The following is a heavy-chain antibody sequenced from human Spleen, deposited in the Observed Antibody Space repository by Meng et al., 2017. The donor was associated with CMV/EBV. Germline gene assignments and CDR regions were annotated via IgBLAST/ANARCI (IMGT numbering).Heavy chain of an antibody. Sequence: ASVKVSCKASGYDFTSYYLYWVRQAPGQGLEWMGIINPTGGRTSYAQNFQGRVTMARDTSTSTLYMEMSSLRSEDTAVYYCARVGREGGLDVWGQGTTVTVS. D-gene: IGHD1-26*01. CDR3: ARVGREGGLDV. CDR1: GYDFTSYY. V-gene: IGHV1-46*01. J-gene: IGHJ6*02. CDR2: INPTGGRT.